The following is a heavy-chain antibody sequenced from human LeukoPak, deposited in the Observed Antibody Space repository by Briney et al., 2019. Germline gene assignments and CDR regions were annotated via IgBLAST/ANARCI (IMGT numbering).Heavy chain of an antibody. D-gene: IGHD3-22*01. Sequence: GGSLRLSCAASGFTFSSYAMSWVRQAPGKGLEWVSAISGSGGSTYYADSVKGRFTISRDNSKNTLYIQMNSLRAEDTAVYYCARESSNGYFLPYWGQGTLVTVSS. CDR3: ARESSNGYFLPY. J-gene: IGHJ4*02. CDR1: GFTFSSYA. CDR2: ISGSGGST. V-gene: IGHV3-23*01.